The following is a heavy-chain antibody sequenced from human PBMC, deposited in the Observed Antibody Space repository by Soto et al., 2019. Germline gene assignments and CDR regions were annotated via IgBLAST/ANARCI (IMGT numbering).Heavy chain of an antibody. CDR2: VNQDGSEK. Sequence: EVQLVESGGGLVQPGGPLRLSCAASGFTFSSYWMSWVRQAPGKGLEWVANVNQDGSEKFYVDSVKGRFTISRDNAMNSMYLQMNSLRAEDTAVYYCARGRPVPYWGQGTLVTVSS. CDR1: GFTFSSYW. D-gene: IGHD3-10*01. J-gene: IGHJ4*02. CDR3: ARGRPVPY. V-gene: IGHV3-7*01.